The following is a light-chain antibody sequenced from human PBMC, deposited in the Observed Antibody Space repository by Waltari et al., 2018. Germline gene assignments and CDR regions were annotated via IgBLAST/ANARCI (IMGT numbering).Light chain of an antibody. Sequence: DIQMTQSPPSLSASVGDRVTIPCRSSQSISTYLNWYQQKPGKAPNLLIYASSNLQNGVPSRFSGSGSGTDFTLTISSLQPEDSATYYCQQTYNTRTFGQGTKVEIK. CDR2: ASS. J-gene: IGKJ1*01. CDR3: QQTYNTRT. V-gene: IGKV1-39*01. CDR1: QSISTY.